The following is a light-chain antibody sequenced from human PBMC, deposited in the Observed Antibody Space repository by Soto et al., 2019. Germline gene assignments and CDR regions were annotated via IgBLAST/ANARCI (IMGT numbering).Light chain of an antibody. CDR2: EAS. V-gene: IGKV1-5*03. CDR3: QYYKEYST. CDR1: QTISSW. J-gene: IGKJ1*01. Sequence: DIQMTQSPSTLSASVGDRVTITCRASQTISSWLAWYQQKPRKAPKLLIYEASSSEVGVPPRFSGSGFGTEFTLTISSLQPDDFATYYCQYYKEYSTFGQGTRLEIK.